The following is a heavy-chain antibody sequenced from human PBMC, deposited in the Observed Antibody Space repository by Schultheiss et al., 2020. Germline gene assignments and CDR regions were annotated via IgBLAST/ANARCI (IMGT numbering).Heavy chain of an antibody. CDR2: IYYSGST. CDR1: GGSISNYF. V-gene: IGHV4-59*12. J-gene: IGHJ4*02. D-gene: IGHD7-27*01. Sequence: SQTLSLTCAVSGGSISNYFWGWIRQSPGKGLEWIGYIYYSGSTNYNPSLKSRVTMSTDTSKNQLSLKLSSVTAADTAVYYCARRGFNGDLDYWGQGTLVTVSS. CDR3: ARRGFNGDLDY.